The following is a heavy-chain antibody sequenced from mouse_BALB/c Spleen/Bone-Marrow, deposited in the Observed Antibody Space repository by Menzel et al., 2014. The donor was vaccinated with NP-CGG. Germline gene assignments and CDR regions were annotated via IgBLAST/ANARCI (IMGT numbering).Heavy chain of an antibody. V-gene: IGHV14-3*02. Sequence: VQLKESGAELVKPGASVKLSCTASGFNIEDTYMHWVKQRPEQGLEWIGRIDPANGNTKYDPKFQGKATITADTSSNTAYLQLSSLTSEDTAVYYCASYYYGHYFDYWGQGTTLTVSS. CDR3: ASYYYGHYFDY. CDR2: IDPANGNT. CDR1: GFNIEDTY. D-gene: IGHD1-1*01. J-gene: IGHJ2*01.